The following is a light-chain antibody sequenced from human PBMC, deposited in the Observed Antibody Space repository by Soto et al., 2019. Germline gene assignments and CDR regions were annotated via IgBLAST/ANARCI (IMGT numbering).Light chain of an antibody. CDR3: SSYTSTSTPCV. CDR2: EVS. CDR1: NSDVGTYNY. J-gene: IGLJ1*01. Sequence: QSALAQPPSASGSPGQSVTITCTGTNSDVGTYNYVSWYQLHPGKAPKLIIYEVSHRPSGASNHFSGYKSGNTASLTISGLQAENEADYYCSSYTSTSTPCVFGTGTKVTVL. V-gene: IGLV2-14*01.